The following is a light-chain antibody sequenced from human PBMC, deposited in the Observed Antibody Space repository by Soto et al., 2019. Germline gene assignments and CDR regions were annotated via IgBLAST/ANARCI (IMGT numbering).Light chain of an antibody. CDR2: GAS. V-gene: IGKV1-12*01. J-gene: IGKJ5*01. CDR3: QQAYSYPIT. CDR1: QDIGGY. Sequence: DIQMTPSPSSLSASLGHRVTITCRASQDIGGYLAWYQHKPGRTPELLIHGASRLQSGVPARFSGSGSGTDFTLSINSLQPEDFATYYCQQAYSYPITFGQGTRLEIK.